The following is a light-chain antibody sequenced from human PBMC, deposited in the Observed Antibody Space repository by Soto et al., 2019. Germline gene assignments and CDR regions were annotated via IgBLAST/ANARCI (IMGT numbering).Light chain of an antibody. CDR1: QDISNY. Sequence: DIQMTQSPSSLSASVGDRVTITCQASQDISNYLNWYQQKPGKAPKLLIYDASNLETGVPSRFSGSVSETDFTFTISSLQPEYIATYYCQQYDNLPITFGQGTRLEIK. CDR3: QQYDNLPIT. V-gene: IGKV1-33*01. CDR2: DAS. J-gene: IGKJ5*01.